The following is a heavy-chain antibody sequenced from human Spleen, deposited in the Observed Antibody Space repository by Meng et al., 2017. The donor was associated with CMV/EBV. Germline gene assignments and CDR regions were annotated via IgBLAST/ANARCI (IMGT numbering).Heavy chain of an antibody. CDR2: IKQDGSEK. V-gene: IGHV3-7*01. CDR3: ARDLYEWSGYTIDY. D-gene: IGHD3-3*01. CDR1: GFTFSSYW. Sequence: SGFTFSSYWMGWVRQAPGKGLEWVANIKQDGSEKYYVDSVKGRFTISRDNAKNSLYLQMNSLRAEDTAVYYCARDLYEWSGYTIDYWGQGTLVTVSS. J-gene: IGHJ4*02.